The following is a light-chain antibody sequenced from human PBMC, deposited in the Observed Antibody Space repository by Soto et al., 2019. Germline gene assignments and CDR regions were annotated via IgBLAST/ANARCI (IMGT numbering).Light chain of an antibody. CDR2: GAS. V-gene: IGKV3-20*01. CDR3: QQYGTSPIT. CDR1: QSVSSSY. J-gene: IGKJ5*01. Sequence: ENVLTQSPGTLSLSPGERATLSCRASQSVSSSYLAWYQQKPGQGPSLLIYGASSRATGIPDRFSGSGSGTDFTLTISRLEPEDFAVYYCQQYGTSPITFGRGTRLEIK.